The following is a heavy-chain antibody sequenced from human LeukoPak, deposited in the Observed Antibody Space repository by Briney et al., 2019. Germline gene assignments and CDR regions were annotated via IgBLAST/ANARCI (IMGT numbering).Heavy chain of an antibody. CDR1: GFTFSSYA. Sequence: PGGSLRLSCAASGFTFSSYAMHWVRQAPGKGLEWVAVISYDGSNKYYADSVKGRFTISRDNSKNTLYLQMNSLRAEDTAVYYCARDGWSSTSTSPFMDVWGKGTTVTVSS. J-gene: IGHJ6*04. D-gene: IGHD2-2*01. V-gene: IGHV3-30*04. CDR3: ARDGWSSTSTSPFMDV. CDR2: ISYDGSNK.